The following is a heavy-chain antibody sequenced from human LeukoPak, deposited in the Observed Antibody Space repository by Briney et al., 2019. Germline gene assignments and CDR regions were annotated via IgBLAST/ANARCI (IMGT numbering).Heavy chain of an antibody. CDR2: IYYSGST. J-gene: IGHJ4*02. D-gene: IGHD6-19*01. Sequence: NPSETLSLTCTVSSGSITRDYWSWIRQPPGRGLEWIGDIYYSGSTNYNPSLKSRVTISVDTSKNQFSLKLSSVTAADTAVYYCARRGHRGSAWSTSLDSWGQGTLVTVSS. CDR3: ARRGHRGSAWSTSLDS. CDR1: SGSITRDY. V-gene: IGHV4-59*08.